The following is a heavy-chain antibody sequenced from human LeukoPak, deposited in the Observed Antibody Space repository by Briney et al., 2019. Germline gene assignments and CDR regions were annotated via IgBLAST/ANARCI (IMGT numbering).Heavy chain of an antibody. CDR3: ARDLGSGPRTSDDY. V-gene: IGHV1-69*01. Sequence: ASVKVSCKASGGTFSSYAISWVRQAPGQGLEWMGGIIPIFGTANYAQKFQGRVTITADESTSTAYMELSSLRSEDTAVYYCARDLGSGPRTSDDYWGQGTLVTVSS. CDR2: IIPIFGTA. J-gene: IGHJ4*02. D-gene: IGHD6-19*01. CDR1: GGTFSSYA.